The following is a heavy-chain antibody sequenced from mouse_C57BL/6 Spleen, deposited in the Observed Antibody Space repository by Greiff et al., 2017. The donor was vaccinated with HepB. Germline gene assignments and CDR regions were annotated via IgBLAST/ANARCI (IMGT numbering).Heavy chain of an antibody. J-gene: IGHJ2*01. CDR3: ARRTKDYFDY. Sequence: EVKLMESGGGLVQPGGSLKLSCAASGFTFSDYGMAWVRQAPRKGPEWVAFISNLAYSIYYADTVTGRFTISRENAKNTLYLEMSSLRSEDTAMYYCARRTKDYFDYWGQGTTLTVSS. V-gene: IGHV5-15*01. CDR2: ISNLAYSI. CDR1: GFTFSDYG.